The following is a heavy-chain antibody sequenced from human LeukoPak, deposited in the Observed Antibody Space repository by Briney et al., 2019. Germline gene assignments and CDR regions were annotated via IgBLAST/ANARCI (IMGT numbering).Heavy chain of an antibody. V-gene: IGHV4-31*03. CDR2: IYYSGST. CDR3: ARVMWAVAGGGHFDY. CDR1: GGSIRSGDYY. J-gene: IGHJ4*02. Sequence: PSQTLSLTCTVSGGSIRSGDYYWSWIRQHPGKGLGWIGYIYYSGSTYYNPSLKSRVTISVDTSKNHFSLKLSSVTAADTAVYYCARVMWAVAGGGHFDYWGQGTLVTVSS. D-gene: IGHD6-19*01.